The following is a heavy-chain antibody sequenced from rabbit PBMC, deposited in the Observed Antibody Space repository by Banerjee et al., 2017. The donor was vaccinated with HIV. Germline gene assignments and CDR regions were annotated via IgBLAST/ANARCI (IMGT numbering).Heavy chain of an antibody. CDR2: IDIGSGRT. CDR3: ARDGPGSWDL. Sequence: EESGGDLVKPEGSLTLTCTASGFTLSSIYWICWVRQAPGKGLEWIACIDIGSGRTHYASWAKGRFTISKTSSTTVTLQMTSLTAADTATYFCARDGPGSWDLWGPGTLVTVS. J-gene: IGHJ6*01. V-gene: IGHV1S45*01. CDR1: GFTLSSIYW. D-gene: IGHD3-1*01.